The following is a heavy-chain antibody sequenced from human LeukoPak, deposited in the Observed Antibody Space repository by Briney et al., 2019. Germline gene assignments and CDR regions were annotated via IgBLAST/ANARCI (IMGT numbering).Heavy chain of an antibody. V-gene: IGHV1-18*04. Sequence: ASVKVSCKASGYTFTGYYMHWVRQAPGQGLEWMGWISAYNGNTNYAQKLQGRVTMTTDTSTSTAYMELRSLRSDDTAVYYCASLYSSGWYSYWGQGTLVTVSS. CDR2: ISAYNGNT. J-gene: IGHJ4*02. D-gene: IGHD6-19*01. CDR3: ASLYSSGWYSY. CDR1: GYTFTGYY.